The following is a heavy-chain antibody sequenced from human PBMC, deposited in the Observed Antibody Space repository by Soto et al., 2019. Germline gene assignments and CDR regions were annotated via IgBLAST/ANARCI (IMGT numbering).Heavy chain of an antibody. CDR3: AREYFGLDV. CDR2: IYDSRST. J-gene: IGHJ6*02. CDR1: GGSISDYY. V-gene: IGHV4-59*01. Sequence: QVQLQESGPGLVKPSETLSLPCTVSGGSISDYYWSWIRQPPGKGLPWIGYIYDSRSTKYNPPLMNQVSITLYTSMTHFSLNLTAVNAADTAVYYCAREYFGLDVWGQGTTATVSS.